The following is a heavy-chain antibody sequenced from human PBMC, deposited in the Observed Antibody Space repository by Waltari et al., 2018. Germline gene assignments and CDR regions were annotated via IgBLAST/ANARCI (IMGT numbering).Heavy chain of an antibody. D-gene: IGHD3-10*01. CDR2: IDYTGRT. CDR1: GGSVSSAPYY. V-gene: IGHV4-61*01. CDR3: TSGTSNYGEY. Sequence: QVQLQESGPGLVKRSEALSLACTVSGGSVSSAPYYWSWIRQPPGKSPEWIVYIDYTGRTNYNPSPQSRVPISLATSTNQFSLNLSSVTAADTAVYYGTSGTSNYGEYWGQGTLVTVSS. J-gene: IGHJ4*02.